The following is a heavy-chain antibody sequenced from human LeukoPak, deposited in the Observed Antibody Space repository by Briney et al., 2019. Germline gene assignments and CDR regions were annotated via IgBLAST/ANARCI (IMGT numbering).Heavy chain of an antibody. V-gene: IGHV4-4*07. D-gene: IGHD5-12*01. Sequence: PSETLSLTCTVSGGSISSYYWCWIWKRARTGLEWIWRVYTSVSANYNTYPQSRVTMSVDTSKNQFSLKLSSVTAADTAVYYCARDRGYSGYDWYYYYYMDVWGKGTTVTISS. CDR1: GGSISSYY. J-gene: IGHJ6*03. CDR3: ARDRGYSGYDWYYYYYMDV. CDR2: VYTSVSA.